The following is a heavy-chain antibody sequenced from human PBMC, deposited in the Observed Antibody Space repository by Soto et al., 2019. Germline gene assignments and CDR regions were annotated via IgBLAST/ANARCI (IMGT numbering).Heavy chain of an antibody. CDR1: GGSITDYY. V-gene: IGHV4-59*01. D-gene: IGHD3-10*01. Sequence: QVQLQESGPGLVKPSETLSLTCTVSGGSITDYYSAWIRQPPGKGPEYLGHIYYSGNTDYNPSLKSRVNISLDAARNQFSLRLTSVTAADTAFYYCASALWFGEGPFAIWGQGTLVTVSS. CDR3: ASALWFGEGPFAI. J-gene: IGHJ3*02. CDR2: IYYSGNT.